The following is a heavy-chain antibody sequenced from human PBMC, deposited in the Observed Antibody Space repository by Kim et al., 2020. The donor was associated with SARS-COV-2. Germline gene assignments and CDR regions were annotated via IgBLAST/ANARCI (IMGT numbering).Heavy chain of an antibody. Sequence: GGSLRLSCAASGFTFSNAWMSWVRQAPGKGLEWVGRIKSKTDGGTTDYAAPVKGRFTISRDDSKNTLYLQMNSLKTEDTAVYYCTTDLNLAARGGGGYYYYGMDVWGQGTTVTVSS. D-gene: IGHD6-6*01. CDR3: TTDLNLAARGGGGYYYYGMDV. CDR1: GFTFSNAW. V-gene: IGHV3-15*01. J-gene: IGHJ6*02. CDR2: IKSKTDGGTT.